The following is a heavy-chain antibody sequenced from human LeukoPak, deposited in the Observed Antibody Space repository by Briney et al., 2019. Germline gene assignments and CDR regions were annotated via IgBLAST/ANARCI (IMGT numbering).Heavy chain of an antibody. CDR3: AKDRRGIRGYCSSTSCWSGFDY. CDR1: GFTFSRYG. CDR2: ISYDGSNK. V-gene: IGHV3-30*18. J-gene: IGHJ4*02. D-gene: IGHD2-2*03. Sequence: PGRSLRLSCAASGFTFSRYGMHWVRQAPGKGLEWVAVISYDGSNKYYADSVKGRFTISRDNSKNTLYLQMNSLRAEDTAVYYCAKDRRGIRGYCSSTSCWSGFDYWGQGTLVTVSS.